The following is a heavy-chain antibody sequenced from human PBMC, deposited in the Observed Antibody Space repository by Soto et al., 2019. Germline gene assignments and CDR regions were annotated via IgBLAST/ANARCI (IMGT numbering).Heavy chain of an antibody. D-gene: IGHD6-19*01. J-gene: IGHJ3*02. CDR1: GYTFTSYY. V-gene: IGHV1-46*01. CDR3: AREMNTVAGTSDDAFDI. Sequence: QVQLVQSGAEVKKPGASVKVSCKASGYTFTSYYMHWVRQAPGQGLEWMGIINPSGGSTSYAQKFQGRVTMTRDTSTSTVYMELSRLRSEDTAVDYCAREMNTVAGTSDDAFDIWGQGTMVTVSS. CDR2: INPSGGST.